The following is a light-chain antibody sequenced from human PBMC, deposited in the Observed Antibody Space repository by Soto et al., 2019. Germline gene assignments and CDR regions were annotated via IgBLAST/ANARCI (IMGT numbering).Light chain of an antibody. CDR1: QSVLYSSNNKNY. V-gene: IGKV4-1*01. J-gene: IGKJ2*01. CDR3: QQYYSTPPT. CDR2: WAS. Sequence: DIVMTQSPDSLAVSLGERATINCKSSQSVLYSSNNKNYLAWYQQKPGQPPKLLIYWASTRESGVPDRFGGSASGTDFTLTISSLQADDVAVYYCQQYYSTPPTFGQGTKLEIK.